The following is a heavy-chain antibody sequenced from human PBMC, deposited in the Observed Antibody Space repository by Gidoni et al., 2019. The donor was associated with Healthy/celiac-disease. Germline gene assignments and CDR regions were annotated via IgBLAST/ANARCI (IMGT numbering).Heavy chain of an antibody. J-gene: IGHJ4*02. V-gene: IGHV4-31*03. D-gene: IGHD3-3*01. CDR3: ARATFWSGYYYFDY. CDR1: GGSIHSGGYY. CDR2: IYYSGST. Sequence: QVQLQESGPGLVKPSQTLSLTCPVSGGSIHSGGYYWSWIRQHPGKGLEWIGYIYYSGSTYYNPSLKSRVTISVDTSKNQFSLKLSSVTAADTAVYYCARATFWSGYYYFDYWGQGTLVTVSS.